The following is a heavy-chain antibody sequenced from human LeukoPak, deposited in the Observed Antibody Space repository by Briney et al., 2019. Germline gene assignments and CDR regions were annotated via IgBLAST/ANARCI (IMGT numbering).Heavy chain of an antibody. V-gene: IGHV4-39*01. J-gene: IGHJ4*02. Sequence: SETLSLTCTVSGGSISSSSYYWGWIRQPPGKGLEWIGSIYYSGSTYYNPSLKSRVTISVDTSKNQFSLKLSSVTAADTAVYYCARRVGANDYWGRGTLVTVSS. D-gene: IGHD1-26*01. CDR1: GGSISSSSYY. CDR3: ARRVGANDY. CDR2: IYYSGST.